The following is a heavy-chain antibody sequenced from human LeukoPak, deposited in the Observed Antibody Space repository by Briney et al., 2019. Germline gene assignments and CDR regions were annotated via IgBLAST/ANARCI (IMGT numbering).Heavy chain of an antibody. D-gene: IGHD4/OR15-4a*01. CDR2: VNPSGGST. CDR3: ARGKTMGDY. Sequence: ASVKVSCKASGYTLIIYYIHWVRQAPGQGLEWMGTVNPSGGSTNYAQKFQGRITMTRDTSTSTVYMELSSLKSEDTAVYYCARGKTMGDYWGQGTRVTVSS. J-gene: IGHJ4*02. CDR1: GYTLIIYY. V-gene: IGHV1-46*01.